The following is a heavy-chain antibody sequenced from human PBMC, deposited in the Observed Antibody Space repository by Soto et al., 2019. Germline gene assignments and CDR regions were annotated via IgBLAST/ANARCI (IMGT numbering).Heavy chain of an antibody. D-gene: IGHD1-1*01. CDR1: GFTFSTYS. Sequence: EVQLLESGGGVVQPGGSLRLSCVASGFTFSTYSMNWVRQAPGKGLEWVSSISSSSDYIYYADSVKGRFTISRDNAKNSLYLQMNSLSDEDTAVYYCASGGTTGTTATNWFDPWGQGTLVTVSS. V-gene: IGHV3-21*02. J-gene: IGHJ5*02. CDR3: ASGGTTGTTATNWFDP. CDR2: ISSSSDYI.